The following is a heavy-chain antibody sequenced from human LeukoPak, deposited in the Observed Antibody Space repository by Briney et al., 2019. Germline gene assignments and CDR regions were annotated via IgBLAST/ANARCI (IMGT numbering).Heavy chain of an antibody. CDR1: GFTFSSYG. J-gene: IGHJ2*01. CDR2: ISYDGSNK. D-gene: IGHD3-10*01. CDR3: AKEEITTVQGVPAWYFDL. V-gene: IGHV3-30*18. Sequence: GGSLRLSCAASGFTFSSYGMHWVRQAPGKGLEWVAVISYDGSNKYYADSVKGRFTISRDNSKNTLYLQMNSLRAEDTAVYYCAKEEITTVQGVPAWYFDLWGRGTLVTVSS.